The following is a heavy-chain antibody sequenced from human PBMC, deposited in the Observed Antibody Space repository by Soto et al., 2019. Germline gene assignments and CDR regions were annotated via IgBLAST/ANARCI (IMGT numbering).Heavy chain of an antibody. CDR2: INHSGST. CDR3: VTMIVVVPSSG. J-gene: IGHJ4*02. V-gene: IGHV4-34*01. D-gene: IGHD3-22*01. Sequence: PSETLSLTCAVYGGSFSGYYWTWIRQPPGTGLEWIGEINHSGSTNYNPSLKSRVTISVDTSKNQFSLKLTSVTAVYYCTTDPVTMIVVVPSSGWGQGTLVTVSS. CDR1: GGSFSGYY.